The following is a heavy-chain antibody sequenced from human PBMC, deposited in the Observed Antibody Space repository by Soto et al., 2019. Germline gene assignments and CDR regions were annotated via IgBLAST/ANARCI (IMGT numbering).Heavy chain of an antibody. V-gene: IGHV1-18*01. CDR1: GYTFTSYG. D-gene: IGHD3-22*01. CDR3: ARDETVIVGPGAFDI. J-gene: IGHJ3*02. CDR2: ISAYNGNT. Sequence: ASVKVSCKASGYTFTSYGISWVRQAPGHGLEWMGWISAYNGNTNYAQKLQGRVTMTTDTSTSTAYMELRSLRSDDTAVYYCARDETVIVGPGAFDIWGQGTMVTVSS.